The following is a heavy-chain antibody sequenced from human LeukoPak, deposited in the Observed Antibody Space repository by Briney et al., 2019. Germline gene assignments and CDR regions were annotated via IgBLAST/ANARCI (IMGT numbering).Heavy chain of an antibody. V-gene: IGHV4-59*01. D-gene: IGHD4-17*01. CDR1: GGSISNYY. CDR3: AREEPQTTVPEGMDV. Sequence: SETLSLTCTVYGGSISNYYSSWIRQPPGKGLEWLGYIYYSGTTKYTPSLKSRVTMSVDTSKNQSSLKLSSVTAADTAVYYCAREEPQTTVPEGMDVWGQGTTVTVSS. CDR2: IYYSGTT. J-gene: IGHJ6*02.